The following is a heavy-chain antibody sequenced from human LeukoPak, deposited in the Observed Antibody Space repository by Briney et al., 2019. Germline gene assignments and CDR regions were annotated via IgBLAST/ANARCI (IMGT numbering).Heavy chain of an antibody. CDR2: IIPILGIA. CDR3: ARDNRNYYDSSGYYYVY. J-gene: IGHJ4*02. CDR1: GYTFTSYA. Sequence: SVKVSCKASGYTFTSYAMNWVRQAPGQGLEWMGRIIPILGIANYAQKFQGRVTITADKSTSTAYMELSSLRSEDTAVYYCARDNRNYYDSSGYYYVYWGQGTLVTVSS. D-gene: IGHD3-22*01. V-gene: IGHV1-69*04.